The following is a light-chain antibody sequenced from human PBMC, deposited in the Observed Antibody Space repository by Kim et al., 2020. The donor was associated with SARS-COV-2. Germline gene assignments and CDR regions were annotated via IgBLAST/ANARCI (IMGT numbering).Light chain of an antibody. CDR3: QQYGSSPGT. CDR2: GAS. CDR1: QSVSSSY. Sequence: SPGERATPACRASQSVSSSYLAWYQQKPGQAPRLLIYGASSRATGIPDRFKGTGSETDFTLTITRLEPGDFGVYYCQQYGSSPGTFGQGTRLEIK. V-gene: IGKV3-20*01. J-gene: IGKJ5*01.